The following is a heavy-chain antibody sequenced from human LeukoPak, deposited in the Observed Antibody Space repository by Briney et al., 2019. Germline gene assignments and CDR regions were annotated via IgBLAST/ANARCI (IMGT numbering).Heavy chain of an antibody. D-gene: IGHD3-10*01. CDR1: GYTFTSYG. J-gene: IGHJ4*02. CDR3: ARGITMVRGVTDKYYFDY. Sequence: ASVKVSCKASGYTFTSYGISWVRQAPGQGLEWMGGISAYNGNTNYAQKLQGRVTMTTDTSTSTAYMELRSLRSDDTAVYYCARGITMVRGVTDKYYFDYWGQGTLVTVSS. V-gene: IGHV1-18*01. CDR2: ISAYNGNT.